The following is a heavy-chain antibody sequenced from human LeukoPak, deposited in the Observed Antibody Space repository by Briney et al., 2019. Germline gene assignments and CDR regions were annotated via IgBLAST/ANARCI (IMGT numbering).Heavy chain of an antibody. D-gene: IGHD1-20*01. CDR1: GFTFSSSA. J-gene: IGHJ4*02. CDR3: AREGITGTTSPYFDY. CDR2: ISNNGGYT. Sequence: PGGSLRLSRAASGFTFSSSAMSWVRQAPGKGLEWVSAISNNGGYTYYADSVQGRFTISRDNSKNTLYLQMNSLRAEDTAVYSCAREGITGTTSPYFDYWGQGTLVTVSS. V-gene: IGHV3-23*01.